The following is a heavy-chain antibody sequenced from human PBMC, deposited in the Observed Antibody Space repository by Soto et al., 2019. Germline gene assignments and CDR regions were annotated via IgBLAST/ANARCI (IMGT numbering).Heavy chain of an antibody. Sequence: GGSLRLSCAASGFTFSSYGMHWVRQAPGKGLEWVAVIWYDGSNKYYADYVKGRFTISRDNSKNTLYLQMNSLRAEDMAVYYCARYLGGSSSSQYYYYYGMDVWGQGTTVTGLL. D-gene: IGHD6-6*01. CDR3: ARYLGGSSSSQYYYYYGMDV. J-gene: IGHJ6*02. CDR2: IWYDGSNK. V-gene: IGHV3-33*01. CDR1: GFTFSSYG.